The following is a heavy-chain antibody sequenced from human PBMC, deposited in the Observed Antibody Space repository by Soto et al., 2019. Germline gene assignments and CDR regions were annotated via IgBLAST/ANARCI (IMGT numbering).Heavy chain of an antibody. V-gene: IGHV5-10-1*03. D-gene: IGHD3-10*01. Sequence: EVQLVQSGAEVKKPGESLRISCKGSGYSFTSYWISWVRQMPGKGLEWMGRIDPSDSYTNYSPSFQGHVTISADKSISTAYLQWSSLKASDTAMYYCVRLPAGLTMVRGVIISTSHYYYYGMDVWGQGTTVTVSS. CDR3: VRLPAGLTMVRGVIISTSHYYYYGMDV. CDR1: GYSFTSYW. CDR2: IDPSDSYT. J-gene: IGHJ6*02.